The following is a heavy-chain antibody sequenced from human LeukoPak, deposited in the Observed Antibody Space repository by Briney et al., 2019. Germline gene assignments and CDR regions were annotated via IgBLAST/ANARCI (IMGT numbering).Heavy chain of an antibody. CDR2: IKQDGSEK. J-gene: IGHJ3*02. CDR1: GFTSTSYW. CDR3: ARVIRPTSDAFDI. V-gene: IGHV3-7*01. Sequence: GGSLRLSCAASGFTSTSYWMSWVRQAPGKGLEWVANIKQDGSEKYYVDSVKGRFTISRDNAKNSLYLQMNSLRAEDTAVYYCARVIRPTSDAFDIWGQGTMVPVSS.